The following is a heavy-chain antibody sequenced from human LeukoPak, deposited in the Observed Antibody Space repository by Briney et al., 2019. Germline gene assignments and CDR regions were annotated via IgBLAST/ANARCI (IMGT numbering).Heavy chain of an antibody. J-gene: IGHJ4*02. Sequence: SETLSLTCTLSGGSITSRTYFWGWIRQPPGKGLEWIGSIYYSGSTYYNPSLKSRVTISVDTSKNQFSLKLSSVTAADTAVYYCARRGGRFDYWGQGTLVTVSS. CDR1: GGSITSRTYF. CDR2: IYYSGST. CDR3: ARRGGRFDY. V-gene: IGHV4-39*01. D-gene: IGHD3-16*01.